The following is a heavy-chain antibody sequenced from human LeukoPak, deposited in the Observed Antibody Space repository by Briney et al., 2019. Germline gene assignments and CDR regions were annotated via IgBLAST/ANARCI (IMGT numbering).Heavy chain of an antibody. V-gene: IGHV1-2*02. Sequence: ASVRVSCEASGYTFTDYHMHWVRQAPGQGLEWMGWINPNSGDTNYAQKFQGRVTMTRDTSISTAYMELSRLRSDDTAVYYCARVAYNYRFDYWGQGTLVTVSS. D-gene: IGHD5-18*01. J-gene: IGHJ4*02. CDR2: INPNSGDT. CDR1: GYTFTDYH. CDR3: ARVAYNYRFDY.